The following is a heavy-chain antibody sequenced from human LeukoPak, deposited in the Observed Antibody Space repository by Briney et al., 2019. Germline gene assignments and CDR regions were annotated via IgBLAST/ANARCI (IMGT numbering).Heavy chain of an antibody. Sequence: PSETLSLTCTVSGGSTNSSSYYWGWIRQPPGKGLEWIGSIYYSGSTYYNPSLKSRVTISVDTSKNQFSLKLSSVTAADTAVYYCARGLTIFGALAPAGWFDPWGQGTLVTVSS. CDR3: ARGLTIFGALAPAGWFDP. V-gene: IGHV4-39*07. CDR1: GGSTNSSSYY. J-gene: IGHJ5*02. CDR2: IYYSGST. D-gene: IGHD3-3*01.